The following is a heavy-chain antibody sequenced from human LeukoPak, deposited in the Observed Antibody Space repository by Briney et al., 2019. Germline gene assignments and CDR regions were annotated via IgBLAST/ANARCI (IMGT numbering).Heavy chain of an antibody. CDR1: GGSISSGGYY. CDR2: IYHSGST. D-gene: IGHD3-10*01. V-gene: IGHV4-30-2*01. CDR3: AREGSGYLREGFDY. Sequence: SETLSLTCTVSGGSISSGGYYWSWIRQPPGKGLEWIGYIYHSGSTYYNPSLKSRVTISVDRSKNQFSLKLSSVTAADTAVYYCAREGSGYLREGFDYWGQGTLVTVSS. J-gene: IGHJ4*02.